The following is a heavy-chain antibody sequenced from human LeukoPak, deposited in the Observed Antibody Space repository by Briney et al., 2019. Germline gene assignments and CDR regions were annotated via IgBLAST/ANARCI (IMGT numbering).Heavy chain of an antibody. CDR2: ISSSSSYI. D-gene: IGHD3-10*01. Sequence: GGSLRLSCAASGFTFSNYSMNWVRQAPGKGLEWVSSISSSSSYIYYADSVKGRFTISRDNAKNSLYLQMNSLRAEDTAVYYCASQRITMVRGSFDYWGQGTLVTVSS. CDR3: ASQRITMVRGSFDY. CDR1: GFTFSNYS. J-gene: IGHJ4*02. V-gene: IGHV3-21*01.